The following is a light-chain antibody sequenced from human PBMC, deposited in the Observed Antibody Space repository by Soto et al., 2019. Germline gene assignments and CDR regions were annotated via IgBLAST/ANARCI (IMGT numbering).Light chain of an antibody. Sequence: DIQMTQSPSSLSASVGDRVTITCRASQSINRDLNWYQQKAGKAPKLLIYGASSLESGVPSRFSGSGSGTDFTLTITSLQPEDFATYYCQQTYSAPWTFGQGTKVDVK. CDR2: GAS. CDR1: QSINRD. J-gene: IGKJ1*01. V-gene: IGKV1-39*01. CDR3: QQTYSAPWT.